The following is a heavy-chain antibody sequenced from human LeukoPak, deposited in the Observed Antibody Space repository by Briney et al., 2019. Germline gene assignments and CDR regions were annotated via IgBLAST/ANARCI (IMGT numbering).Heavy chain of an antibody. CDR2: IWYDGSNK. V-gene: IGHV3-33*01. CDR1: GFTFSSYG. Sequence: GRSLRLSCAASGFTFSSYGMHWVRQAPGKGLEWVAVIWYDGSNKYYADSVKGRFTISRDNSKNTLYLQMNSLRAEDTAVYYCARGIPYTYYFDYWGQGTLVTVSS. CDR3: ARGIPYTYYFDY. J-gene: IGHJ4*02. D-gene: IGHD1-14*01.